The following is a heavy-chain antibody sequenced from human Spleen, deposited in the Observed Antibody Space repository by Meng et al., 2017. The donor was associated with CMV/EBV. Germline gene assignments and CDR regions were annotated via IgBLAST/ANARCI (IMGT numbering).Heavy chain of an antibody. J-gene: IGHJ4*02. CDR2: INHSGST. D-gene: IGHD2-15*01. CDR1: GGSFSGYY. Sequence: SETLSLTCAVYGGSFSGYYWSWIRQPPGKGLEWIGEINHSGSTNYNPSLKSRVTISVDTSKNQFSLKLSSVTAADTAVYYCAAGGSSFDYWGRGTLVTVSS. CDR3: AAGGSSFDY. V-gene: IGHV4-34*01.